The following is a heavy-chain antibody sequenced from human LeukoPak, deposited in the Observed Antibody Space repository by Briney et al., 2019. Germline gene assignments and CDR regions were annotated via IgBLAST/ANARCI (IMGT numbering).Heavy chain of an antibody. V-gene: IGHV3-23*01. CDR3: AKVDSSSWYCFDY. Sequence: GGSLSLSCAASGFTFSSYAMSGVRQATGKGLEWVSAISGSGGSTYYADSVKGRFTISRDNSKNTLYLQMNSLRAEDTAVYYCAKVDSSSWYCFDYWGQGTLVTVSS. CDR2: ISGSGGST. D-gene: IGHD6-13*01. J-gene: IGHJ4*02. CDR1: GFTFSSYA.